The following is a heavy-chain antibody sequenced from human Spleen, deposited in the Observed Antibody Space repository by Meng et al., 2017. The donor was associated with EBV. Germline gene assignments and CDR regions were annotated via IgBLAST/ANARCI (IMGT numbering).Heavy chain of an antibody. D-gene: IGHD2-8*01. CDR2: IYYSGST. J-gene: IGHJ4*02. CDR1: GGSISSGGYY. V-gene: IGHV4-30-4*01. CDR3: ARARRNGYYFDY. Sequence: QVLLQGSGPGLVKPSRTLSLTGAVSGGSISSGGYYWSWIRQPPGKGLEWIGYIYYSGSTYYNPSLKSRVTISVDTSKNQFSLKLSSVTAADTAVYYCARARRNGYYFDYWGQGTLVTVSS.